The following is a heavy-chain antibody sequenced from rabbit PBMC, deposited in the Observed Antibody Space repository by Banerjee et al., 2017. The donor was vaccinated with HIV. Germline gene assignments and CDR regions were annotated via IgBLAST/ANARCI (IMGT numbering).Heavy chain of an antibody. V-gene: IGHV1S43*01. J-gene: IGHJ4*01. D-gene: IGHD7-1*01. CDR1: GIDFSGYYY. CDR3: ARDYAGYIGYGYYFNL. CDR2: IYTSSGIT. Sequence: QEQLEESGGDLVKPGGTLTLTCKASGIDFSGYYYMCWVRQAPGKGLEFIACIYTSSGITWYASWVNGRFTVSRSTSLSTVDLKMTSLTVADTATYFCARDYAGYIGYGYYFNLWGQGTLVTVS.